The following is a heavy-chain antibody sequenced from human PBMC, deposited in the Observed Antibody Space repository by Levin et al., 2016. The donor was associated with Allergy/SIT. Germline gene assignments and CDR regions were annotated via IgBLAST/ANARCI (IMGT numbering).Heavy chain of an antibody. V-gene: IGHV3-48*01. CDR3: ASLPTVVTPGAFDI. CDR2: ISSSSSTI. CDR1: GFTFSSYS. Sequence: GESLKISCAASGFTFSSYSMNWVRQAPGKGLEWVSYISSSSSTIYYADSVKGRFTISRDNAKNSLYLQMNSLRAEDTAVYYCASLPTVVTPGAFDIWGQGTMVTVSS. J-gene: IGHJ3*02. D-gene: IGHD4-23*01.